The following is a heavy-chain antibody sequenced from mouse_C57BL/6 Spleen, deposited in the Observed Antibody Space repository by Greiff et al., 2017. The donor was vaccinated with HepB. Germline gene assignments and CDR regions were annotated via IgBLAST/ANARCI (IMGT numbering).Heavy chain of an antibody. Sequence: QVQLQQSGAELVKPGASVKMSCKASGYTFTSYWINWVKQRPGQGLEWIGDIYPGSGSTNYNEKFKSKATLTVDTSSSTAYMQLSSLTSEDSAVYCCARDDSYDGFDYWGQGTLVTVSA. J-gene: IGHJ3*01. V-gene: IGHV1-55*01. CDR2: IYPGSGST. CDR1: GYTFTSYW. D-gene: IGHD2-12*01. CDR3: ARDDSYDGFDY.